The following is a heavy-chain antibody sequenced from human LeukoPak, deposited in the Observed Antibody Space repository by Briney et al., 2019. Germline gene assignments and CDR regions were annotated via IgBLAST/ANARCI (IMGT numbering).Heavy chain of an antibody. CDR2: ISYDGSNK. CDR3: ARIYCSSTSRCLKRPRYYYGMDV. D-gene: IGHD2-2*01. Sequence: PGGSLRLSCAASGFTFSSYAMHWVRQAPGKGLEWVAVISYDGSNKYYADSVKGRFTISRDNSKNTLYLQMNSLRAEDTAVYYCARIYCSSTSRCLKRPRYYYGMDVWGQGTTVTVSS. CDR1: GFTFSSYA. J-gene: IGHJ6*02. V-gene: IGHV3-30-3*01.